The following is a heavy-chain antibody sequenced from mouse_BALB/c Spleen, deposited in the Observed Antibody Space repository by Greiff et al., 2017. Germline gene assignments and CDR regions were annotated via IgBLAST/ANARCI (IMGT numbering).Heavy chain of an antibody. D-gene: IGHD1-1*01. J-gene: IGHJ4*01. CDR1: GYSITSGYY. CDR3: ARDGVLLRDYAMDY. Sequence: EVQVVESGPGLVKPSQSLSLTCSVTGYSITSGYYWNWIRQFPGNKLEWMGYISYDGSNNYNPSLKNRISITRDTSKNQFFLKLNSVTTEDTATYYCARDGVLLRDYAMDYWGQGTSVTVSS. CDR2: ISYDGSN. V-gene: IGHV3-6*02.